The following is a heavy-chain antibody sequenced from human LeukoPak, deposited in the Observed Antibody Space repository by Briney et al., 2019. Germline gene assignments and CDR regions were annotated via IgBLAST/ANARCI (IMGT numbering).Heavy chain of an antibody. Sequence: GASVKVSCKASGYTFTSYGISWLRQAPGQGLEWMGWISAYNGNTNYAQKLQGRVTMTTDTSTSTAYMELRSLRSDDTAVYYCARSRGNYYDSSGYSLGAFDIWGQGTMVTVPS. CDR2: ISAYNGNT. D-gene: IGHD3-22*01. V-gene: IGHV1-18*01. CDR1: GYTFTSYG. J-gene: IGHJ3*02. CDR3: ARSRGNYYDSSGYSLGAFDI.